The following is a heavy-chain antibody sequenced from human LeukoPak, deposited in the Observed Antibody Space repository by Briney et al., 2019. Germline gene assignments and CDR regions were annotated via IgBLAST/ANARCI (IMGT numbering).Heavy chain of an antibody. CDR3: ARPIKGYGDRGYYFDY. CDR1: GYSFTSYW. V-gene: IGHV5-51*01. J-gene: IGHJ4*02. D-gene: IGHD5-12*01. CDR2: IYPGDSDT. Sequence: GASLKISCKGSGYSFTSYWIGWVRQMPGKGLEWMGIIYPGDSDTRYSPSFQGQVTISADKSISTAYLQWSSLKASDTAMYYCARPIKGYGDRGYYFDYWGQGTLVTVSS.